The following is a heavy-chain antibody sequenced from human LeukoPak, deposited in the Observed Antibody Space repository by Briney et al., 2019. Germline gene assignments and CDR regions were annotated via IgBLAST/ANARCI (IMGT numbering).Heavy chain of an antibody. J-gene: IGHJ4*02. Sequence: SETLSLTCTVSGGSISSSSYYWGWIRQPPGKGLEWIGSIYYSGSTYYNPSLKSRVTISVDTSKNQFPLKLSSVTAADTAVYYCARPFRTGEFDYWGQGTLVTVSS. D-gene: IGHD1-14*01. CDR2: IYYSGST. CDR1: GGSISSSSYY. CDR3: ARPFRTGEFDY. V-gene: IGHV4-39*01.